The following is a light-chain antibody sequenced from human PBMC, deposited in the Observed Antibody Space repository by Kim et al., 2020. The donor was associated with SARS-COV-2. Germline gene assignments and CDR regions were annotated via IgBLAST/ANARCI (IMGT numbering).Light chain of an antibody. CDR1: QSISSY. CDR2: AAS. Sequence: DIQMTQSPSSLSASVGDRVTITCRASQSISSYLNWYQQKPGKAPKLLIYAASSLQSGVPSRFSGSGSGTDFTFTISSLQPEDIATYYRQQYDNLRTFGQGTKVDIK. CDR3: QQYDNLRT. V-gene: IGKV1-33*01. J-gene: IGKJ1*01.